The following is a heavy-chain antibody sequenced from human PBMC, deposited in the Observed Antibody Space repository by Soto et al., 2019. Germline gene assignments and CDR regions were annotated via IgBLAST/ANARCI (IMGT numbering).Heavy chain of an antibody. V-gene: IGHV4-34*01. CDR1: GGSFSGYY. J-gene: IGHJ4*02. Sequence: SETLSLTCAVYGGSFSGYYWSWIRQPPGKGLEWIGEINHSGSTNYNPSLKSRVTISVDTSKNQFSLKLSSVTAADTAVYYCARLSGTYYFYYPGQGTLVTVSS. CDR3: ARLSGTYYFYY. D-gene: IGHD1-1*01. CDR2: INHSGST.